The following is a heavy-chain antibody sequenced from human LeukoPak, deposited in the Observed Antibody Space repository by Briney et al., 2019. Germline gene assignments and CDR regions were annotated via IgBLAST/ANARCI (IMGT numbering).Heavy chain of an antibody. V-gene: IGHV4-59*08. CDR2: IYYSGST. CDR3: AAQYYDGGGYYTGVDY. CDR1: GGSISSFY. J-gene: IGHJ4*02. D-gene: IGHD3-22*01. Sequence: SETLSLTCTVSGGSISSFYWSWIRQPPGKGLEWIGYIYYSGSTNYNPSLRRRVTISVDTSKNQFSLKLSSVTAADTAVYYCAAQYYDGGGYYTGVDYWGQGTLVTVSS.